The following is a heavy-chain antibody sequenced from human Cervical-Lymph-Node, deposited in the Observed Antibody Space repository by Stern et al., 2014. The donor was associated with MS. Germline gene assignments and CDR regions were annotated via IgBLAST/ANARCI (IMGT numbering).Heavy chain of an antibody. Sequence: QVQLVQSGAEVKKPGSSVKVSCKASGGTFSSYAISWVRQAPGQGLEWMGGVIPIFGTANYAQKFQGRVTIPADESTSTAYMELSSLRSEDTAVYYCAREPTTSHFYYYYGMDVWGQGTTVTVSS. CDR2: VIPIFGTA. CDR3: AREPTTSHFYYYYGMDV. J-gene: IGHJ6*02. CDR1: GGTFSSYA. D-gene: IGHD5-12*01. V-gene: IGHV1-69*01.